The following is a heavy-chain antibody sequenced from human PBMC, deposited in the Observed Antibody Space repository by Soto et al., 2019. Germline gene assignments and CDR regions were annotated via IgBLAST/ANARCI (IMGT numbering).Heavy chain of an antibody. D-gene: IGHD3-10*01. Sequence: EVQLLESGGGLVQPGGSLRLSCAASGFTFGGYVMNWVRQAPGKGLEWVSAISGSGGSTYYADSVKGRFSISRDNSKNTLYLQMNSLRAEDTAVFYCATFDSGNYKWGQGTMVTVSS. CDR3: ATFDSGNYK. CDR2: ISGSGGST. V-gene: IGHV3-23*01. CDR1: GFTFGGYV. J-gene: IGHJ4*02.